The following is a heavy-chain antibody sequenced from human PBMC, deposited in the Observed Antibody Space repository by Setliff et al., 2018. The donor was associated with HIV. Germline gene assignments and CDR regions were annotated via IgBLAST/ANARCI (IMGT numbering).Heavy chain of an antibody. CDR2: FYYTGST. J-gene: IGHJ6*03. CDR1: GGSISNYY. Sequence: PSETLSLTCTVSGGSISNYYWSWIRQPPGKGLEWIGYFYYTGSTNYNPSLKSRVTISVDTSKNQFSLKLSSVTAADTAVYYCARVILGGPLYYYYYIDLWGKGTTVTVSS. D-gene: IGHD3-16*01. V-gene: IGHV4-59*08. CDR3: ARVILGGPLYYYYYIDL.